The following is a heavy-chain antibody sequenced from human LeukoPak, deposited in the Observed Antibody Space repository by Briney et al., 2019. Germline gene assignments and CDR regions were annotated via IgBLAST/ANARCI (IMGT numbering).Heavy chain of an antibody. V-gene: IGHV3-7*01. J-gene: IGHJ4*02. CDR1: GFTFSSYW. CDR2: IKQDGSEK. Sequence: GGSLRLSCAASGFTFSSYWMSWFRQAPGKGLEWVANIKQDGSEKYYVDSVKGRFTISRDNAKNSLYLQMNSLRAEDTAVYYCASHSGSFPFDYWGQGTLVTVSS. D-gene: IGHD1-26*01. CDR3: ASHSGSFPFDY.